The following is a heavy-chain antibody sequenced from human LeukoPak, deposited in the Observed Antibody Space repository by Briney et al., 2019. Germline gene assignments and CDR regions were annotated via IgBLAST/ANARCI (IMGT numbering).Heavy chain of an antibody. D-gene: IGHD3-22*01. Sequence: ASVKVSCKASGYTFTGYYMHWVRQAPGKGLEWMGWINPNSGGTNYAQKFQGRVTMTRDTSISTAYMELSRLRSDDTAVYYCARIHNYYDSSGHPTTDDYWGQGTLVTVSS. CDR3: ARIHNYYDSSGHPTTDDY. V-gene: IGHV1-2*02. CDR1: GYTFTGYY. CDR2: INPNSGGT. J-gene: IGHJ4*02.